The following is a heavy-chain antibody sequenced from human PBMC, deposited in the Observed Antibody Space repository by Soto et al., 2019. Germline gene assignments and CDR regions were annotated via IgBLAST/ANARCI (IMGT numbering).Heavy chain of an antibody. CDR2: INTDSGQT. D-gene: IGHD3-10*01. Sequence: VQLVQSGAEVKKPGASVTVSCKASGYTFTTYSVHWVRQAPGQSLEWMGWINTDSGQTKYAQKFQGRVIITRDTSATTVPMELSNLRSEDTAMYYCARQRGRYITTWGSGRPDNWFDPWGQGTLVTVSS. J-gene: IGHJ5*02. V-gene: IGHV1-3*04. CDR3: ARQRGRYITTWGSGRPDNWFDP. CDR1: GYTFTTYS.